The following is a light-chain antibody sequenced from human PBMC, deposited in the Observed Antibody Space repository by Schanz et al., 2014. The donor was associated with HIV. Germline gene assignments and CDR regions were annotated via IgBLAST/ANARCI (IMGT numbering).Light chain of an antibody. V-gene: IGKV1-6*01. CDR2: ATS. Sequence: AIQMTQSPSSLSASVGDRVTITCRASQGIRDDLGWYQQKPGKAPNLLIYATSSLRSGVPSRFSGSGSGTDFTLTISSLQPEDFATYYCLQDYSYPYTFGLGTKLEI. CDR1: QGIRDD. J-gene: IGKJ2*01. CDR3: LQDYSYPYT.